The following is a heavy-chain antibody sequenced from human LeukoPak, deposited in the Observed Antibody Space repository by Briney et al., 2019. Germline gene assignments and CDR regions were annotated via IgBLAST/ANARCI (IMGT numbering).Heavy chain of an antibody. Sequence: SETLSLTCTVSGGSVSSGSYYWSWIRQPPGKGLEWIGYIYYSGGTNYNPSLKSRVTISVNTSKNQFSLKLSSVTAADTAVYYCASSGYDLSGFDYWGQGTLVTVSS. J-gene: IGHJ4*02. D-gene: IGHD5-12*01. CDR1: GGSVSSGSYY. V-gene: IGHV4-61*01. CDR3: ASSGYDLSGFDY. CDR2: IYYSGGT.